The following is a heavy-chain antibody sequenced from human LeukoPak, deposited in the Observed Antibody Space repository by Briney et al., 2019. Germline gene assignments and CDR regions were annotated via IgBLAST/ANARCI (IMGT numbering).Heavy chain of an antibody. Sequence: NTSETLSLTCTVSGYSISSGYYWGWIRQPPGKGLEWIGSIYHSGSSYYNPSLKSRVTISVDTSKNQFSLKLSSVTAADTAVYYCAREDIVVVVAAHQYNWFDPWGQGTLVTVSS. J-gene: IGHJ5*02. CDR3: AREDIVVVVAAHQYNWFDP. CDR2: IYHSGSS. V-gene: IGHV4-38-2*02. CDR1: GYSISSGYY. D-gene: IGHD2-15*01.